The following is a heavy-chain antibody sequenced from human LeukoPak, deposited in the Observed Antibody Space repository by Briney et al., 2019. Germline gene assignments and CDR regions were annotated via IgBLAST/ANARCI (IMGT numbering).Heavy chain of an antibody. V-gene: IGHV3-30*18. CDR3: AKKHCGGDCYLDGFDY. J-gene: IGHJ4*02. Sequence: GRSLRLSCAASGFTFSSYGMHWVRQAPGKGLEWVAVISYDGSNKYYADSVKGRFTISRDNSKNTLYLQMNSLRAEDTAVYYCAKKHCGGDCYLDGFDYWGQGTLVTVSS. D-gene: IGHD2-21*02. CDR2: ISYDGSNK. CDR1: GFTFSSYG.